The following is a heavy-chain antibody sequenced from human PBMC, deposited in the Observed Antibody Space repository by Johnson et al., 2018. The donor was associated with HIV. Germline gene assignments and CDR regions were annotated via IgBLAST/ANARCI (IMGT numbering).Heavy chain of an antibody. V-gene: IGHV3-30*02. J-gene: IGHJ3*02. D-gene: IGHD6-13*01. CDR1: GFTFSSYD. Sequence: QVQLVESGGGLVQPGGSLRLSCAASGFTFSSYDMHWVRQAPGKGLEWVAVIRFDGNNKYYADSVEGRFTISRDNSKNRLYLQMNSLRAEDTAVYFCARGVKQQLSVVDAFDIWGQGTMVTVSS. CDR2: IRFDGNNK. CDR3: ARGVKQQLSVVDAFDI.